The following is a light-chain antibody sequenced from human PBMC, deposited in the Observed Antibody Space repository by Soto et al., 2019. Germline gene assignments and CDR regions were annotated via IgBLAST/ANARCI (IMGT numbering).Light chain of an antibody. J-gene: IGLJ1*01. CDR2: DVS. CDR3: CSYAGRSYV. V-gene: IGLV2-11*01. Sequence: QSALTQPRSVSGTPGQSVTISCTGTSSDVGGYNYASWYQQDPGKVPKLMIYDVSKRPSGVPDRFSGSKSGNTASLTISGLQAEDEADYYCCSYAGRSYVFGTGTQLTVL. CDR1: SSDVGGYNY.